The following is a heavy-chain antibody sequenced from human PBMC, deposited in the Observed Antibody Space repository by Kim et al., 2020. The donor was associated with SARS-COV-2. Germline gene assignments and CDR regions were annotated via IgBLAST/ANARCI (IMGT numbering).Heavy chain of an antibody. Sequence: SETLSLTCTVSGGSISSGGYYWSWIRQHPGKGLEWIGYIYYSGSTYYNPSLKSRVTISVDTSKNQFSLKLSSVTAADTAVYYWARDRTQSPRRFDPWGQGTLVTVSS. J-gene: IGHJ5*02. CDR1: GGSISSGGYY. CDR3: ARDRTQSPRRFDP. D-gene: IGHD1-1*01. V-gene: IGHV4-31*03. CDR2: IYYSGST.